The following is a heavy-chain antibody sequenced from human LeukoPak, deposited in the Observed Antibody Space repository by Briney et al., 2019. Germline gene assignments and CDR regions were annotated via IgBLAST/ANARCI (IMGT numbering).Heavy chain of an antibody. J-gene: IGHJ6*02. CDR3: ARGVYDIFTGLV. Sequence: SETLSLTCTVSGGSISSYYWSWIRQPPGKGLEWIGYIYYSRSTYYNPSLKSRVTISVDTSKNQFSLKLSSVTAADTAVYYCARGVYDIFTGLVWGQGTTVTVSS. V-gene: IGHV4-59*08. D-gene: IGHD3-9*01. CDR2: IYYSRST. CDR1: GGSISSYY.